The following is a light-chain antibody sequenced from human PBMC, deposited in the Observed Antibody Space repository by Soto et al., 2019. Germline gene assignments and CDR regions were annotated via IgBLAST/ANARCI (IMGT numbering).Light chain of an antibody. CDR1: QSVSSSY. J-gene: IGKJ1*01. Sequence: EIVLTQSPGTLSLSPGERATLSCRASQSVSSSYLAWYQQKPGQAPRLLIYGASNRATGIPDRFSGSGSGTDFTLTISRLEPDDFAVYYCQQYGSSPRTFGQGTKVDIK. CDR2: GAS. V-gene: IGKV3-20*01. CDR3: QQYGSSPRT.